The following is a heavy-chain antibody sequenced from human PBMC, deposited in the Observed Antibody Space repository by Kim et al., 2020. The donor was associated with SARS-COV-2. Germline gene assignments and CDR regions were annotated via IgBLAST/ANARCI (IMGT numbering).Heavy chain of an antibody. J-gene: IGHJ5*02. V-gene: IGHV1-2*04. CDR1: GYTFTNYY. Sequence: ASVKVSCKASGYTFTNYYIHWVRQAPGQGLEWMGWINPRTGSTEYAQKFEAWVTMTRDTSISTVYMELSRLRSDDTAMYFCARDGSGDDYVWESFRSEPSCGSWGQGTLITLSS. CDR3: ARDGSGDDYVWESFRSEPSCGS. D-gene: IGHD3-16*02. CDR2: INPRTGST.